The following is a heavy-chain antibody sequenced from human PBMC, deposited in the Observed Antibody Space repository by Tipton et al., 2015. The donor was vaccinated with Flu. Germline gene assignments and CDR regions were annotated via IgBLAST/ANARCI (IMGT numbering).Heavy chain of an antibody. CDR3: ARGLLVVAAQWFDT. J-gene: IGHJ5*02. Sequence: TLSLTCSVSGDSLGGYYWSWIRQTPGKGLEWIGYIHHSGDTNYNPALKSRVAISLDTSKNQLSLKLTSVTAADMAVYYCARGLLVVAAQWFDTWGQGILVTVSS. V-gene: IGHV4-59*01. CDR2: IHHSGDT. CDR1: GDSLGGYY. D-gene: IGHD2-15*01.